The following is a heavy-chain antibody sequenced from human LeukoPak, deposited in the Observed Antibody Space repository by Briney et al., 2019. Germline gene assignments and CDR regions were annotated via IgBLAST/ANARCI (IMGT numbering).Heavy chain of an antibody. CDR3: VSFYETY. Sequence: PGGSLRLSCVASGYTFRSYWMSWVRQAPGKGLEWVANINKDGSERNYVDSVKGRFTISRDNTKNSLYLQMNSLKAEDTAVYYCVSFYETYWGRGTLVTVSS. V-gene: IGHV3-7*01. J-gene: IGHJ4*02. D-gene: IGHD2/OR15-2a*01. CDR2: INKDGSER. CDR1: GYTFRSYW.